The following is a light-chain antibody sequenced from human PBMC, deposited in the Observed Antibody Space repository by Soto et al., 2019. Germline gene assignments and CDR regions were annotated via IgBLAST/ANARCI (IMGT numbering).Light chain of an antibody. CDR3: HSYARGTLV. V-gene: IGLV2-11*01. Sequence: QSALTQPRSVSGSPGQSVTISCTGTSSDVGGYNYVSWYQQHPGRAPKLMIYEATKRPSGVSNRFSGSESGNTASLTISGLQAEDEADYYCHSYARGTLVFGGGTKLTVL. J-gene: IGLJ3*02. CDR2: EAT. CDR1: SSDVGGYNY.